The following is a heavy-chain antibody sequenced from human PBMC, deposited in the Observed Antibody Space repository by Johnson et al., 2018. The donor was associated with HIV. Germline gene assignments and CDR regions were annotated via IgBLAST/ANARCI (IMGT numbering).Heavy chain of an antibody. V-gene: IGHV3-33*06. CDR1: GFTFSSYG. D-gene: IGHD6-13*01. J-gene: IGHJ3*02. Sequence: QVQLVESGGGVVQPGRSLRLSCAASGFTFSSYGMHWVRQAPGKGLEWVAVIWYDGSNKYYADSVQGRFTISSDNSKNTLYLQMNSLRAEDTAVYYCAKCIWGSSLIDAFDIWGQGTRVTVSS. CDR3: AKCIWGSSLIDAFDI. CDR2: IWYDGSNK.